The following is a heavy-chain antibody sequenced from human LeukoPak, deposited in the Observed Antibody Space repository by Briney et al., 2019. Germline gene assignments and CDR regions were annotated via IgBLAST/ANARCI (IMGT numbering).Heavy chain of an antibody. D-gene: IGHD1-26*01. V-gene: IGHV4-39*01. CDR3: AIYSGSYGC. Sequence: SETLSLTCTVSGGSISSSSYYWGWIRQPPGKGLEWIGSIYYSGSTYYNPSLKSRVTISVDTSKNQFSLKLSSVTAADTAVYYCAIYSGSYGCWGQGTLVTVSS. CDR2: IYYSGST. J-gene: IGHJ4*02. CDR1: GGSISSSSYY.